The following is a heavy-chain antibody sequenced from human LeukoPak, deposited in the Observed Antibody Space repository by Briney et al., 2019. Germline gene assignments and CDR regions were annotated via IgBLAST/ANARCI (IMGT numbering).Heavy chain of an antibody. CDR1: GGSISSYY. J-gene: IGHJ5*02. Sequence: SETLSLTCTVSGGSISSYYWRWVRQPPGKGLEWIGYIYTSGSTNYNPSLKSRVTISVDTSKNQFSLKLSSVTAADTAVYYCARPIYYYDSSGYYDNWFDPWGQGTLVTVSS. D-gene: IGHD3-22*01. CDR2: IYTSGST. CDR3: ARPIYYYDSSGYYDNWFDP. V-gene: IGHV4-4*09.